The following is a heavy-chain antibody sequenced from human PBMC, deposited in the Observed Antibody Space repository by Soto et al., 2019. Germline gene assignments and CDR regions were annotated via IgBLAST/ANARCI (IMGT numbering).Heavy chain of an antibody. CDR3: FKYCSSTSCYSYYAMDV. Sequence: VGSVRLSCAASGFTFGRNAMSWVRQAPGKGLEWFSAISGSGGDTYYADSVKGRFTISRDNSKNTLYLQMNSLRAEDTAVYYCFKYCSSTSCYSYYAMDVWGQGTTVTVSS. V-gene: IGHV3-23*01. D-gene: IGHD2-2*01. CDR1: GFTFGRNA. J-gene: IGHJ6*02. CDR2: ISGSGGDT.